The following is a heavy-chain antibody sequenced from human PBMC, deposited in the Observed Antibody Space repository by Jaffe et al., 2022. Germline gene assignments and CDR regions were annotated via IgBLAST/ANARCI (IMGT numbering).Heavy chain of an antibody. CDR3: ASGESVDTAMRLTPPFDY. D-gene: IGHD5-18*01. J-gene: IGHJ4*02. Sequence: QVQLVQSGAEVKKPGSSVKVSCKASGGTFSSYTISWVRQAPGQGLEWMGRIIPILGIANYAQKFQGRVTITADKSTSTAYMELSSLRSEDTAVYYCASGESVDTAMRLTPPFDYWGQGTLVTVSS. CDR1: GGTFSSYT. V-gene: IGHV1-69*02. CDR2: IIPILGIA.